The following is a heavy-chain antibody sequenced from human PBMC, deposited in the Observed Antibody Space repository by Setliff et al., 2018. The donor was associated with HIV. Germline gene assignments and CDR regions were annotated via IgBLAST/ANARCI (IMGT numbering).Heavy chain of an antibody. V-gene: IGHV3-23*01. CDR3: AKEGLSDYDYVGYFDF. Sequence: PGGSLRLSCAASGFTFSSYGMGWVRQAPGKGLEWVSSVSAGGGTSNYADSVKGRFTIFRDNLKNTLFLQMNGLRVEDTAVYYCAKEGLSDYDYVGYFDFWGQGTLVTVSS. J-gene: IGHJ4*02. CDR1: GFTFSSYG. CDR2: VSAGGGTS. D-gene: IGHD5-12*01.